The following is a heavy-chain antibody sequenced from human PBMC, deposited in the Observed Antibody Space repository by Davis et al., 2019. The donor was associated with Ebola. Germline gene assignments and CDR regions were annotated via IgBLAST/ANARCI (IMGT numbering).Heavy chain of an antibody. CDR1: GNSFTSHW. J-gene: IGHJ3*02. CDR2: IYTGDSDT. V-gene: IGHV5-51*01. Sequence: GESLKISCKDSGNSFTSHWIGWVRQMSGKGLEWMGIIYTGDSDTRYSPSFRGQVTISADKSMKTAFLQWSSLKASDSGMYYCASLRRTISGMDDGFDIWGQGTMVTVSS. D-gene: IGHD2-15*01. CDR3: ASLRRTISGMDDGFDI.